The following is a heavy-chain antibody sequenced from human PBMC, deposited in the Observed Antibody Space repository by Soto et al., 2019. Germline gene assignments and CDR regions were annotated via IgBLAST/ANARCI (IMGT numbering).Heavy chain of an antibody. Sequence: PSETLSLTCTVSGASINSGDYYWSWIRQPPGKGLEWIGHIYYSGSTYYNPSLKSRAGISVDSSKSKVSLKLTSVTAADTAVYCCARILMNYYRLDYWGQGALVTVSS. CDR3: ARILMNYYRLDY. CDR1: GASINSGDYY. D-gene: IGHD3-16*02. J-gene: IGHJ4*02. CDR2: IYYSGST. V-gene: IGHV4-30-4*01.